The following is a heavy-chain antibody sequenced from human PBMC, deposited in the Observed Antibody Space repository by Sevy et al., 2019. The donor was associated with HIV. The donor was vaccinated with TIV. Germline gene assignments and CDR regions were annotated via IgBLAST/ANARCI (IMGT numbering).Heavy chain of an antibody. V-gene: IGHV3-21*01. D-gene: IGHD3-16*02. CDR3: ARDLWPISGSYHQDY. CDR2: ISSSSSYI. J-gene: IGHJ4*02. CDR1: GFTFSSYS. Sequence: GGSLRLSCAASGFTFSSYSMNWVRQAPGKGLEWVSSISSSSSYIYHADSVKGRFTISRDNAKNSLYLQMNSLRAEDTAVYYCARDLWPISGSYHQDYWGQGTLVTVSS.